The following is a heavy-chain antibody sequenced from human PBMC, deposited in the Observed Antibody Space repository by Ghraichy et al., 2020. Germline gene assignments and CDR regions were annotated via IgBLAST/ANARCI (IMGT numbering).Heavy chain of an antibody. Sequence: SETLSLTCTVSGASISGFYWSWVRQPPGKALEWIAYIYYTGTTNYNPSLRSRVTISVDTSKNQFSVKLNSVTAADTAVYYCARVTTIEGRPHGMDLWGQGTTVTVSS. V-gene: IGHV4-59*12. CDR2: IYYTGTT. D-gene: IGHD1-1*01. CDR3: ARVTTIEGRPHGMDL. CDR1: GASISGFY. J-gene: IGHJ6*02.